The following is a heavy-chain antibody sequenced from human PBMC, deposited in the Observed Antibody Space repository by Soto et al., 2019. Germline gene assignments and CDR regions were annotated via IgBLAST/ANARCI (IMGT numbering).Heavy chain of an antibody. V-gene: IGHV4-4*02. CDR2: AHPSGTT. Sequence: QVQLQESGPGLVKPSGTLSLTCAVSGTSISSNFWWSWVRQPPGKGLEWIGEAHPSGTTNYNPSLERRVTISVDKSNNQLSLNLNSLTAADTAVFFCARHVGVAGTRGFDYWGQGVLVAVSS. D-gene: IGHD6-19*01. J-gene: IGHJ4*02. CDR1: GTSISSNFW. CDR3: ARHVGVAGTRGFDY.